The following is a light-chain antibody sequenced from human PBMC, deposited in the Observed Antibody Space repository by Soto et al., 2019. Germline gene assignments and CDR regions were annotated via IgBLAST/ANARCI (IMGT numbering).Light chain of an antibody. J-gene: IGLJ1*01. CDR3: SSYTSSITYV. V-gene: IGLV2-14*03. CDR1: SSDVGGYNY. Sequence: QSALTQPASVSGSPGQSITISCTGTSSDVGGYNYVSWYQQHPGKAPKLMIYAVSDRPSGVPDRFSGSKSANTASLTISGLQTEDEAEYYCSSYTSSITYVFGTGTKLTVL. CDR2: AVS.